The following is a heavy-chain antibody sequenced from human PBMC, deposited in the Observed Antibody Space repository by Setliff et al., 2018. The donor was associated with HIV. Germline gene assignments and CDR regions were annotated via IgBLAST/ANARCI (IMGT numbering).Heavy chain of an antibody. D-gene: IGHD3-3*01. CDR2: ISYDGSEK. J-gene: IGHJ4*02. CDR1: GFSFSSYG. Sequence: GGSLRLSCAASGFSFSSYGMHWVRQAPGKGLEWVAVISYDGSEKYYADSVKGRFTISRDNSKNTLYLQMNSLGADDTAMYYCAKDGSHFWSGSPDYWGQGTLVTVSS. V-gene: IGHV3-30*18. CDR3: AKDGSHFWSGSPDY.